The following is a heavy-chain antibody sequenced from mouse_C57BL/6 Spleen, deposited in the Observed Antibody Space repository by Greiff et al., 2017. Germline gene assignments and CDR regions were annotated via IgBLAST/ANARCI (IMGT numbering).Heavy chain of an antibody. D-gene: IGHD2-5*01. J-gene: IGHJ4*01. Sequence: VQLQQPGAELVRPGSSVKLSCKASGYTFTSYWMHWVKQRPIQGLEWIGNIDPSDSETHYNQKFKDKATLTVDKSSSTAYMQLSSLTSEGSAVYYCARGDSNYGSYYAMDYWGQGTSVTVSS. CDR2: IDPSDSET. CDR3: ARGDSNYGSYYAMDY. V-gene: IGHV1-52*01. CDR1: GYTFTSYW.